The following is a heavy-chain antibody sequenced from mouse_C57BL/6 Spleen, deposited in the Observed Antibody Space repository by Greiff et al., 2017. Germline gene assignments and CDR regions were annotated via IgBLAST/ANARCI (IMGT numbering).Heavy chain of an antibody. V-gene: IGHV3-6*01. Sequence: ESGPGLVKPSQSLSLTCSVTGYSITSGYFWNWIRQFPGNKLEWMGYISYDGSNNYNPSLKNRISITRDTSKNQFFLKLNSVTTEDTATYYCARLRQLRPFDYWGQGTTLTVSS. J-gene: IGHJ2*01. CDR1: GYSITSGYF. CDR3: ARLRQLRPFDY. CDR2: ISYDGSN. D-gene: IGHD3-2*02.